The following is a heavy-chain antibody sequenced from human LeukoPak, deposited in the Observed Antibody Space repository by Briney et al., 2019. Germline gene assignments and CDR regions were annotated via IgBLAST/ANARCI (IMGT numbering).Heavy chain of an antibody. CDR1: GGSISSSSYY. Sequence: SETLSLTCTVSGGSISSSSYYWGWIRQPPGKGLEWIGYIYYSGSTNYNSSLRSRVTISVDTSKNQFSLQLSSVTPEDTAVYYCAREDNSGWSREGVFGFDYWGQGTVITVSA. D-gene: IGHD6-19*01. V-gene: IGHV4-61*05. CDR3: AREDNSGWSREGVFGFDY. J-gene: IGHJ4*02. CDR2: IYYSGST.